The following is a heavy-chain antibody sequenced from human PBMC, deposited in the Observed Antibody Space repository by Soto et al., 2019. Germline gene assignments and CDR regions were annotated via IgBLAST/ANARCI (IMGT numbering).Heavy chain of an antibody. Sequence: ASVKVSCKASVYTFTSYYMHWVRQAPGQGLEWMGIISPSGGSTSYAQKFQGRVTMTRDTSTSTAYMELSSLRSEDTAVYYCARGAYCSGGSCYPRHYYYYGMDVWGQGTTVTVSS. CDR3: ARGAYCSGGSCYPRHYYYYGMDV. V-gene: IGHV1-46*01. D-gene: IGHD2-15*01. J-gene: IGHJ6*02. CDR2: ISPSGGST. CDR1: VYTFTSYY.